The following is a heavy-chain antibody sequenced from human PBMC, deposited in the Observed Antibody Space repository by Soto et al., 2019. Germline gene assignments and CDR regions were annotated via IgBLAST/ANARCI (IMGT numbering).Heavy chain of an antibody. J-gene: IGHJ5*02. CDR1: GGSVSSNSAA. CDR2: TYYRSKWYN. Sequence: SQTLSLTGAISGGSVSSNSAAWNLIRQSPSRGLEWLGRTYYRSKWYNDYAVSVKSRITINPDTSKNQFSLQLNSVTPEDTAVYYCARGIEGGSYSYNWFDPWGQGTLVTVSS. CDR3: ARGIEGGSYSYNWFDP. V-gene: IGHV6-1*01. D-gene: IGHD1-26*01.